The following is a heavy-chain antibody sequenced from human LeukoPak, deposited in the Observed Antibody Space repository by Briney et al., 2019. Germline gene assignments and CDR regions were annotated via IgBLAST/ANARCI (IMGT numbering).Heavy chain of an antibody. CDR3: ARGTLYSGWSYYFDY. J-gene: IGHJ4*02. D-gene: IGHD6-19*01. V-gene: IGHV4-59*12. CDR2: IYYSGST. Sequence: SETLSLTCTVSGGSISSYYWSWIRQPPGKGLEWIGYIYYSGSTYYNPSLKSRVTISVDTSKNRFSLKLSSVTAADTAMYYCARGTLYSGWSYYFDYWGQGSQVTVSS. CDR1: GGSISSYY.